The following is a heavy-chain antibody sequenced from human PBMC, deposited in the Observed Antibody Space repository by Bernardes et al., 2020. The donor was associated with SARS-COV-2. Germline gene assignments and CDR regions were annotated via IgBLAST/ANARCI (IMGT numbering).Heavy chain of an antibody. CDR2: IYYTGGT. CDR1: GGSIGSGDYF. J-gene: IGHJ4*02. Sequence: TLSLTCTVSGGSIGSGDYFWSWIRQLPGGGLEWIGYIYYTGGTYSNPALKSRASISVDSSTNQFSLKMTPVTAADTAVYYCARGPRSSSGWYRGYRYSDYWGQGTLVTVSS. CDR3: ARGPRSSSGWYRGYRYSDY. V-gene: IGHV4-31*03. D-gene: IGHD6-19*01.